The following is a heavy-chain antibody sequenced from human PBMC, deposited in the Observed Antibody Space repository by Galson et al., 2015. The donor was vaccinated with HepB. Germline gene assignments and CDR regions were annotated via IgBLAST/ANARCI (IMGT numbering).Heavy chain of an antibody. J-gene: IGHJ3*02. Sequence: SLRLSCAASGFTFSSYGMHWVRQAPGKGLEWVAFIRYDGSNKYYADSVKGRFTISRDNSKNTLYLQMNSLRAEDTAVYYCAKGAGYYDSSGYGKTKGGGDAFDIWGQGTMVTVSS. CDR1: GFTFSSYG. CDR3: AKGAGYYDSSGYGKTKGGGDAFDI. V-gene: IGHV3-30*02. D-gene: IGHD3-22*01. CDR2: IRYDGSNK.